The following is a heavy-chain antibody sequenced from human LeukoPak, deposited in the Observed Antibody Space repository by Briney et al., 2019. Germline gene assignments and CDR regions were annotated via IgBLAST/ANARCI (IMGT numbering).Heavy chain of an antibody. Sequence: ASVKVSCKASGYTFTNYGISWVRQAPGQGFEWMGWISGYNGNTHYAQNLQGRVTMTTDTSTSTAYMELRSLRSDDTAVYYCARASVYYSDIWGQGTMVTVSS. V-gene: IGHV1-18*01. CDR2: ISGYNGNT. D-gene: IGHD2/OR15-2a*01. J-gene: IGHJ3*02. CDR1: GYTFTNYG. CDR3: ARASVYYSDI.